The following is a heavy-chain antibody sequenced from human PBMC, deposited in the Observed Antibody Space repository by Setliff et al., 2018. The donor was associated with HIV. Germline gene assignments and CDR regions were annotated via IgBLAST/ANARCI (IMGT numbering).Heavy chain of an antibody. V-gene: IGHV4-39*01. Sequence: SETLSLTCSVSGGSIDNNKYYWTWIRQPPGKGLEWTGSIYHTGRTYYNRSLESRLTISIYTSKNQSSLKLTSVTAADTAMYYCASRIYYYDESRVLREEGFVPWGQGTLVTVSS. D-gene: IGHD3-22*01. CDR1: GGSIDNNKYY. CDR2: IYHTGRT. J-gene: IGHJ5*02. CDR3: ASRIYYYDESRVLREEGFVP.